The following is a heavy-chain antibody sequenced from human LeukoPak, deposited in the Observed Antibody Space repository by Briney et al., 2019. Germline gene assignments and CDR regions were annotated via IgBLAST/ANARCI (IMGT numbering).Heavy chain of an antibody. J-gene: IGHJ4*02. CDR2: IGISGGTT. CDR1: GFTFSNYA. V-gene: IGHV3-23*01. Sequence: GGSLRLSCAASGFTFSNYAMSWVRQAPGKGLEWVSAIGISGGTTYHADSVKGRFTLSRDNSKNTLYLQMNSLGADDTAVYYCAKDLDYDSSGYYLDFWGQGTLVTVSS. CDR3: AKDLDYDSSGYYLDF. D-gene: IGHD3-22*01.